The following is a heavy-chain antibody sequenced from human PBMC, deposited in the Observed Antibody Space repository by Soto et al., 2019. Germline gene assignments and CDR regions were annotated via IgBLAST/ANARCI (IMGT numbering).Heavy chain of an antibody. CDR3: ARFEPPTRLPRIGFDP. CDR1: GGTFSSYA. CDR2: IIPIFGTA. Sequence: QVQLVQSGAEVKKPGSSVKVSCKASGGTFSSYAISWVRQAPGQGLEWMGGIIPIFGTANYAQKFQGRVTITADDSTSTAYMELSSLRSEDTAVYYCARFEPPTRLPRIGFDPWGQGTLVTVSS. V-gene: IGHV1-69*12. J-gene: IGHJ5*02. D-gene: IGHD2-15*01.